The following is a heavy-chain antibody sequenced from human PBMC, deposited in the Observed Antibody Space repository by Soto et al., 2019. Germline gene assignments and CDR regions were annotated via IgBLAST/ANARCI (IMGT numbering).Heavy chain of an antibody. J-gene: IGHJ6*02. Sequence: SGEGRGENVCSSRITRVHQIQGKGLEWMGRIDPSDSYTNYSPSLQGQVTISADKSISTAYLQWSSLKASDTAMYYCARTAAAGKYYYGMDVWGQGTTVTVS. V-gene: IGHV5-10-1*04. CDR3: ARTAAAGKYYYGMDV. CDR2: IDPSDSYT. D-gene: IGHD6-13*01. CDR1: GENVCSSR.